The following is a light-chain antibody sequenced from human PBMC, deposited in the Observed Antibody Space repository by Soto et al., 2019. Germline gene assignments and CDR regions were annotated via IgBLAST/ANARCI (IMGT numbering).Light chain of an antibody. CDR2: DVS. CDR3: CSYAGSYSYV. Sequence: QSVLTQPRSVSGCPGQSVTISCTGTSSDVGGYKSVSWYQQHPGKAPKFMIYDVSERPSGVPDRFSGSKSGNTASLTISGLQAEDEADYYCCSYAGSYSYVFGTGTKLTVL. V-gene: IGLV2-11*01. J-gene: IGLJ1*01. CDR1: SSDVGGYKS.